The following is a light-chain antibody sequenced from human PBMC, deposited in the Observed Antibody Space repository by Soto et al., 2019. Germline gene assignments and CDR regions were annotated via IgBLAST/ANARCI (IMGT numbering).Light chain of an antibody. V-gene: IGKV3-20*01. CDR1: QSVNSNY. CDR2: GAS. Sequence: EIVLTQSPGTLSLSPGERATLSCRASQSVNSNYLAWYQQKPGQVPRPLIYGASIRAAGVPDRLSGSGSGTDFTLTISRLEPEDYAVYYWPQYCTSPHTFGQGTKLEIK. CDR3: PQYCTSPHT. J-gene: IGKJ2*01.